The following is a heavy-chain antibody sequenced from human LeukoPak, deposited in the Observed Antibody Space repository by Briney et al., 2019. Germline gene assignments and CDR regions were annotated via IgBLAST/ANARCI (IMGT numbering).Heavy chain of an antibody. Sequence: KPGGSLRLSCAASGFTFSNAWMSWVRQAPGKGLEWVGRIKSKTDGGTTDYAAPVKGRFTISRDDSKNTLHLQMNSLKTEDTAVYYCTTAYVLRYFDWLPYSFDIWGQGTMVTVSS. CDR1: GFTFSNAW. D-gene: IGHD3-9*01. V-gene: IGHV3-15*01. CDR2: IKSKTDGGTT. J-gene: IGHJ3*02. CDR3: TTAYVLRYFDWLPYSFDI.